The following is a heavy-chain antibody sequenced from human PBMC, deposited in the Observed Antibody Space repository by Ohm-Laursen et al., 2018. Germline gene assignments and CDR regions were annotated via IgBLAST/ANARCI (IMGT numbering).Heavy chain of an antibody. J-gene: IGHJ4*02. V-gene: IGHV4-31*03. D-gene: IGHD1-14*01. CDR1: GGSISSGGYY. CDR2: IYYSGST. CDR3: ARVNRGRFDYFDY. Sequence: TLSLTCTVSGGSISSGGYYWSWIRQHPGKGLEWIGYIYYSGSTYYNPSLKSRVTISVDTSKNQFSLKLSSVTAADTAVYYCARVNRGRFDYFDYWGQGTLVTVSS.